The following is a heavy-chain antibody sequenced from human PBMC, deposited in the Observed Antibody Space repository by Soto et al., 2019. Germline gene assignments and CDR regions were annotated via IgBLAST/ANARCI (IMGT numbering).Heavy chain of an antibody. CDR1: GYSFNSYW. CDR3: ARTLGQNCYDGNAYFGMYI. Sequence: PGESLTISWKGSGYSFNSYWISWVRQMPGKGLEWMGRIDPSDSYINYNPSFQGHVTISADKSISTAYLQWSSLKASDTAMYYCARTLGQNCYDGNAYFGMYICGQGTTVTVS. D-gene: IGHD3-22*01. CDR2: IDPSDSYI. V-gene: IGHV5-10-1*01. J-gene: IGHJ6*02.